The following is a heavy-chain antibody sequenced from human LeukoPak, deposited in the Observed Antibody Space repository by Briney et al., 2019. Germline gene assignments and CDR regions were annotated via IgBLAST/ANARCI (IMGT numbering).Heavy chain of an antibody. V-gene: IGHV4-59*08. D-gene: IGHD2-8*01. CDR1: GGSISNYY. J-gene: IGHJ4*02. CDR3: ARHVLYSYFDY. Sequence: SETLSLTCTVSGGSISNYYWSWIRQPPGKGLEWIGYSYYSGSTNYSPSLKSRVTISVDTSNNQFSLRLTSVTAADTAVYYCARHVLYSYFDYWGQGSLVTVSA. CDR2: SYYSGST.